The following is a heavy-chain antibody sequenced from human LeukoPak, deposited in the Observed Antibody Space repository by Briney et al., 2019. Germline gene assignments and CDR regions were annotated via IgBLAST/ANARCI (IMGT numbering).Heavy chain of an antibody. Sequence: SVKVSCKASGGTFSSYAISWVRQAPGQGLEWMGWINPNSGGTHYAQKFQGRVTMTRDASISTAYMELSRLRSDDTAVYYCARDPGYSSPRGDYWGQGTLVTVPS. CDR2: INPNSGGT. D-gene: IGHD5-18*01. V-gene: IGHV1-2*02. CDR1: GGTFSSYA. CDR3: ARDPGYSSPRGDY. J-gene: IGHJ4*02.